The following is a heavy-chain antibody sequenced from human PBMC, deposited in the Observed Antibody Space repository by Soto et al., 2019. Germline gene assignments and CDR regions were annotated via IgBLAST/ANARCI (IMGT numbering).Heavy chain of an antibody. J-gene: IGHJ4*02. CDR3: ARETYYYDSSCYFLDY. CDR1: GFTFSSYG. Sequence: GGSLRLSCAASGFTFSSYGMHWVRQAPGKGLEWVAVIWYDGSNKYYADSVKGRFTISRDNSKNTLYLQMNSLRAEDTAVYYCARETYYYDSSCYFLDYWGQGTLVTVSS. CDR2: IWYDGSNK. D-gene: IGHD3-22*01. V-gene: IGHV3-33*01.